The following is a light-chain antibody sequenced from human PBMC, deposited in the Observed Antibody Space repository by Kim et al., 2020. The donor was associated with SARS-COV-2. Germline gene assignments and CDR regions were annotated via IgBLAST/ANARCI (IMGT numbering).Light chain of an antibody. CDR3: QQYIDSRYS. Sequence: RATINCKSSQSVLSNSNNKNYLTWYQQKPGQPPKLLIYWASTRESGVPDRFSGSGSGTDFTLTISSLQAEDVAIYYCQQYIDSRYSFGQGTKLEI. CDR2: WAS. V-gene: IGKV4-1*01. CDR1: QSVLSNSNNKNY. J-gene: IGKJ2*03.